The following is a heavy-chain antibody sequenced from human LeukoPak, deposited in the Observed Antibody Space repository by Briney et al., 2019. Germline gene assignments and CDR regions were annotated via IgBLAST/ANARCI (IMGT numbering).Heavy chain of an antibody. V-gene: IGHV1-18*04. J-gene: IGHJ6*03. D-gene: IGHD1-20*01. CDR1: GYTFTGYY. CDR3: ARDQYNWNHYYYMDV. Sequence: GASVKVSCKASGYTFTGYYMHWVRQAPGQGLEWMGWISAYNGNTNYAQKLQGRVTMTTDTSTSTAYMELRSLRSDDTAVYYCARDQYNWNHYYYMDVWGKGTTVTVSS. CDR2: ISAYNGNT.